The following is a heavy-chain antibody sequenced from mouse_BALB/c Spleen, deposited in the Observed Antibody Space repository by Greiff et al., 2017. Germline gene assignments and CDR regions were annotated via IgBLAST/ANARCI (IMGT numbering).Heavy chain of an antibody. V-gene: IGHV1S137*01. J-gene: IGHJ3*01. CDR1: GYTFTDYA. D-gene: IGHD1-1*01. CDR3: AIPIYYYGSTAWFAY. CDR2: ISTYYGDA. Sequence: VQLQQSGAELVRPGVSVKISCKGSGYTFTDYAMHWVKQSHAKSLEWIGVISTYYGDASYNQKFKGKATMTVDKSSSTAYMELARLTSEDSAIYYCAIPIYYYGSTAWFAYWGQGTLVTVSA.